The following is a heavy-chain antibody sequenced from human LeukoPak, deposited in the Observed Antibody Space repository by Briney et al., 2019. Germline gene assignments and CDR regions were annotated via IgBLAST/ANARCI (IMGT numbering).Heavy chain of an antibody. D-gene: IGHD3-10*01. CDR2: IRSKANSYAT. V-gene: IGHV3-73*01. J-gene: IGHJ3*02. CDR3: TRPTLPMVRGVIAAFDI. Sequence: GGSLKLSCAASGFTFSGSAMHWVRQASGKGLEWVGRIRSKANSYATAYAASVKGRFTISRDDSKNTAYLQMNSLETEDTAVYYCTRPTLPMVRGVIAAFDIWGQGTMVTVSS. CDR1: GFTFSGSA.